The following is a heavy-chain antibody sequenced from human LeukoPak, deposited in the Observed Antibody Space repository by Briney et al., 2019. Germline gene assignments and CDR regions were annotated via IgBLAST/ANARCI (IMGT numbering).Heavy chain of an antibody. Sequence: SETLSLTCTVSGGSISSYYWSWIRQPPGKGLDWIGYIYYSGSTNYNPSLKSRVTISVDTSKNQFSLKLSSVTAADTAVYYCARSLAGYCSSTSCYGGYYYYMDVWGKGTTVTVSS. CDR1: GGSISSYY. D-gene: IGHD2-2*01. CDR3: ARSLAGYCSSTSCYGGYYYYMDV. J-gene: IGHJ6*03. CDR2: IYYSGST. V-gene: IGHV4-59*01.